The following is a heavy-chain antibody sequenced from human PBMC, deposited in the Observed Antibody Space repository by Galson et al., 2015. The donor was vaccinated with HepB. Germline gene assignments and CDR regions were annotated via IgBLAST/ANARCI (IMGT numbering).Heavy chain of an antibody. CDR3: ATQKDYDFWSGDYIWGSYRYTPPGY. D-gene: IGHD3-16*02. V-gene: IGHV3-21*01. Sequence: SLRLSCAASGFTFSSYSMNWVRQAPGKGLEWVSSISSSSSYIYYADSVKGRFTISRDNAKNSLYLQMNSLRAEDTAVYYCATQKDYDFWSGDYIWGSYRYTPPGYWGQGTLVTVSS. CDR1: GFTFSSYS. J-gene: IGHJ4*02. CDR2: ISSSSSYI.